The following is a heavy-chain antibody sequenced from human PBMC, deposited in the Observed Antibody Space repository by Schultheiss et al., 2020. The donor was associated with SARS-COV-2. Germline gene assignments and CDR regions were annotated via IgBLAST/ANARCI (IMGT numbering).Heavy chain of an antibody. V-gene: IGHV3-13*01. CDR2: IGTAGDT. Sequence: GGSLRLSCAASGFTFSSYDMHWVRQATGKGLEWVSAIGTAGDTYYPGSVKGRFTISRDNSKNTLYLQMNSLRAEDTALYYCAKDMTAGSGWYGPIGYWGQGTLVTVSS. CDR3: AKDMTAGSGWYGPIGY. D-gene: IGHD6-19*01. CDR1: GFTFSSYD. J-gene: IGHJ4*02.